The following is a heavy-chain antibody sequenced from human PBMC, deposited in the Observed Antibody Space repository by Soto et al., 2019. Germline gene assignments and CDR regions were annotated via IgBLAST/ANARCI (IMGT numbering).Heavy chain of an antibody. V-gene: IGHV3-30-3*01. Sequence: QTGGSLRLSCAASGFTFSTYPMHWVRQAPGKGLEWVALISHDGSNKYYADSVKGRFTISRDNSQNTLYLQMNSLRAEDTAVYYCARWSVQYDSYGFFWGQGTLVTVSS. CDR1: GFTFSTYP. CDR3: ARWSVQYDSYGFF. CDR2: ISHDGSNK. J-gene: IGHJ4*02. D-gene: IGHD5-18*01.